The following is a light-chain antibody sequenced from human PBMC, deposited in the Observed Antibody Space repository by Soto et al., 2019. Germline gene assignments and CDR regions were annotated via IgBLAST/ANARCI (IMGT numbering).Light chain of an antibody. Sequence: QSALTQPASVSGSPGQSITISCTGTSNDVGAYKYVSWYQQLPGKAPQLMIYEVSNRPSGVSNRFSGSKSGNTASLTISGLQAEDEADYYCSSYTSTSTLFGGGTKVTVL. CDR2: EVS. CDR3: SSYTSTSTL. J-gene: IGLJ3*02. V-gene: IGLV2-14*01. CDR1: SNDVGAYKY.